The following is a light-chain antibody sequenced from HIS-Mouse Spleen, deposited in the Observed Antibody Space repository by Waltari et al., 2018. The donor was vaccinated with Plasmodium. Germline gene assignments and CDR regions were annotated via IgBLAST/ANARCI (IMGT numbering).Light chain of an antibody. Sequence: SYELTQPPSVSVSAGQTASITCSGDQLGDKYACWYQQKPGQSPVLVIYQDSKRPSGIPDGFSCSNSGNTATLTISGTQAMEEADYYCQAWDSSTVVFGGGTKLTVL. J-gene: IGLJ2*01. CDR1: QLGDKY. CDR3: QAWDSSTVV. V-gene: IGLV3-1*01. CDR2: QDS.